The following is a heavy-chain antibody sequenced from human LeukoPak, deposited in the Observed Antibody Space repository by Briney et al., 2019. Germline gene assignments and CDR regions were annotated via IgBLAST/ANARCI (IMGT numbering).Heavy chain of an antibody. Sequence: SETLSLTCTVSGGSISSYYWSWIRQPPGKGLEWIGYIYYSGSTNYNPSLKSRVTISVDTSKNQFSLKLSSVTAADTAVYYCARGATMIVWGYPPKYYFDYWGQGTLVTVSS. CDR2: IYYSGST. CDR3: ARGATMIVWGYPPKYYFDY. V-gene: IGHV4-59*01. J-gene: IGHJ4*02. CDR1: GGSISSYY. D-gene: IGHD3-22*01.